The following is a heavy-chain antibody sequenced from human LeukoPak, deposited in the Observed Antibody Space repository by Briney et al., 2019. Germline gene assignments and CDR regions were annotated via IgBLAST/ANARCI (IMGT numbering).Heavy chain of an antibody. D-gene: IGHD1-26*01. CDR1: GFTFDDYA. V-gene: IGHV3-9*01. Sequence: PGGSLRLSCAASGFTFDDYAMHWVRQAPGKGLEWVSGISWNSGSIGYADSVKGRFTISRDNAKNSLYLQMNSLRAEDTAVYYCARAGSYGDYFDYWGQGTLVTVSS. CDR3: ARAGSYGDYFDY. J-gene: IGHJ4*02. CDR2: ISWNSGSI.